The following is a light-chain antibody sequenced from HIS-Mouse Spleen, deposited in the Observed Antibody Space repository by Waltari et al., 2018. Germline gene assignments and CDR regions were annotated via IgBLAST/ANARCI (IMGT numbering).Light chain of an antibody. CDR3: QQYYSTPPT. CDR2: WAS. V-gene: IGKV4-1*01. Sequence: DIVMTQSPDSLAVSLGERATINCKSSQSVLYSSNNKNYLAWYQQKPGQPPKLLIYWASTRESGFPDLFSGSGSGTDFTLTISSLQAEDVAVYYCQQYYSTPPTFGQGTKVEIK. J-gene: IGKJ1*01. CDR1: QSVLYSSNNKNY.